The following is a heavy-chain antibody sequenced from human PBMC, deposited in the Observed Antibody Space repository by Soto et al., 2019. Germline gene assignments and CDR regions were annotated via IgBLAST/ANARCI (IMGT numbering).Heavy chain of an antibody. J-gene: IGHJ3*01. CDR3: AKAYTGSRYGGPFDL. CDR2: LSGSGGSP. CDR1: GSTFSNYA. D-gene: IGHD6-13*01. V-gene: IGHV3-23*01. Sequence: GGSLRLSCAASGSTFSNYALSWVRQAPGKGLEWVSTLSGSGGSPFYADSVKGRLTISRDNSKNTLYLQVNSLIGEDTAMYFCAKAYTGSRYGGPFDLWGQGTVVTVS.